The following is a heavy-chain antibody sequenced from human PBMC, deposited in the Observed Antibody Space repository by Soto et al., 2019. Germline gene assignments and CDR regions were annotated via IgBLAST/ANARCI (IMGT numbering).Heavy chain of an antibody. V-gene: IGHV3-30*03. Sequence: QVQLVESGGGVVQPGRSLRLSCAASGFTFSSYGMQWVRQAAGKGLEWVAVISYDGSNKYYADSVKDRFTISRDNSKSTVYLQMNSLRADDTGVYYCVAGQYFFDYCGQGTLVTVSS. CDR2: ISYDGSNK. CDR1: GFTFSSYG. CDR3: VAGQYFFDY. D-gene: IGHD6-19*01. J-gene: IGHJ4*02.